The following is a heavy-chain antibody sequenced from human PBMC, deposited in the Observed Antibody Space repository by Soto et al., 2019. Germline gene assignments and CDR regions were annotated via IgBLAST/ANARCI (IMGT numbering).Heavy chain of an antibody. CDR2: IYHTGTT. J-gene: IGHJ4*02. CDR3: ARPYFSSSSMFDY. V-gene: IGHV4-39*01. CDR1: GDSISSSTYY. D-gene: IGHD6-6*01. Sequence: PSETLSLTSTVSGDSISSSTYYWVWIRQPPGKGLEWIGCIYHTGTTYYNPSLKSRVTISVDTSKNQFSLKLSSVTAADTAVYYCARPYFSSSSMFDYWGQGTLVTVSS.